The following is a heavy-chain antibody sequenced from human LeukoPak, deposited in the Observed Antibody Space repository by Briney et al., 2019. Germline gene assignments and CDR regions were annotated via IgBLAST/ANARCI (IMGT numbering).Heavy chain of an antibody. CDR3: ARGLFSHLAYFDH. CDR2: IHPGDSDT. V-gene: IGHV5-51*01. Sequence: HGESLKISCKGSGYSFTNNWIAWVRQTPEKGLEWMGVIHPGDSDTRLKLCFQGLVTISPDKSTTTPYLQWNSLKASDTGIYYCARGLFSHLAYFDHWGQGTLVTVSS. D-gene: IGHD2-15*01. CDR1: GYSFTNNW. J-gene: IGHJ4*02.